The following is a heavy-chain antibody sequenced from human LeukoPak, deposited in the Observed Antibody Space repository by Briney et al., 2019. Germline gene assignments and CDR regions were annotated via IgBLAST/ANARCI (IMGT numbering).Heavy chain of an antibody. Sequence: SETLSLTCTGAGGALSSYYWSWIRQPAGKGLEFIGRIHTSGSTNYNPSLKSRATMSVDTSKNQFSLNLSSVTAADTAVYYCARGWINLDYWGHGTLVTVSS. CDR3: ARGWINLDY. J-gene: IGHJ4*01. CDR2: IHTSGST. V-gene: IGHV4-4*07. CDR1: GGALSSYY. D-gene: IGHD5-12*01.